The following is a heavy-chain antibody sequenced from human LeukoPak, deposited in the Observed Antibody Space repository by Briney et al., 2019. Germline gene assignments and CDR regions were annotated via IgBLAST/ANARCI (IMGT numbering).Heavy chain of an antibody. CDR3: ARGGFGVVINQLDY. V-gene: IGHV3-21*01. Sequence: PGLSLRLSCAASGFPFRSYSMNWARQAPGKGLEWVSSISSSRRYIYYADSVKGRFTISRDNAKNSLYLQMNSLRAEDTAVYYCARGGFGVVINQLDYWGQGTLVTVSS. J-gene: IGHJ4*02. CDR1: GFPFRSYS. D-gene: IGHD3-3*01. CDR2: ISSSRRYI.